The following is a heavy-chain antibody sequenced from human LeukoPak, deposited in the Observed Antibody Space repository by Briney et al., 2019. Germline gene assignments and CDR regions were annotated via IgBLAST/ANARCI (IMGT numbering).Heavy chain of an antibody. J-gene: IGHJ4*02. CDR1: GFSLSTSGMC. V-gene: IGHV2-70*11. CDR3: ARIYGSGSYLDY. CDR2: IDWDDDK. D-gene: IGHD3-10*01. Sequence: SGPTLVNPTQTLTLTCTFSGFSLSTSGMCVSWIRQPPGKALEWLARIDWDDDKYYSTSLKTRLTISKDTSKNQVVLTMTNMDPVDTATYYCARIYGSGSYLDYWGQGTLVTVSS.